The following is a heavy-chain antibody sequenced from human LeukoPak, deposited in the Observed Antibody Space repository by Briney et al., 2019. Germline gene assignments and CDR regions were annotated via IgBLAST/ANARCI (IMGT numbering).Heavy chain of an antibody. V-gene: IGHV3-11*04. CDR2: ISSSGSTI. J-gene: IGHJ4*02. CDR3: ARVLSGSYGDLIDY. D-gene: IGHD1-26*01. Sequence: GGSLRLSCAASGFTFSDYYMSWIRQATGKGLEWGSYISSSGSTIYYADSVKGRFTISRDNAKNSLYLQMNSLRAEDTAVYYCARVLSGSYGDLIDYWGQGTLVTVSS. CDR1: GFTFSDYY.